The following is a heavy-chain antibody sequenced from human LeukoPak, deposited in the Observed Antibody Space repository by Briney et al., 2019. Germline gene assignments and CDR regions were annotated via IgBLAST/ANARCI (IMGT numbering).Heavy chain of an antibody. D-gene: IGHD4/OR15-4a*01. Sequence: SETLSLTCTVSGGSISSYYWSWIRLSPGKGLEWIGYVYHSGSTNYNPSLKSRVTISVDTSKNQFSLKLSSVTAADTAVYYCARPRAGAHDAFDIWGHGTMVTVSS. CDR3: ARPRAGAHDAFDI. CDR2: VYHSGST. CDR1: GGSISSYY. V-gene: IGHV4-59*08. J-gene: IGHJ3*02.